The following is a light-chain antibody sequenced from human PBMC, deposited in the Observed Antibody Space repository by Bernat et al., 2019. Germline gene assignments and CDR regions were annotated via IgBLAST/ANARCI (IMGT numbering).Light chain of an antibody. CDR2: HAS. V-gene: IGKV3-15*01. CDR1: QNIYNN. CDR3: QQYNNWWT. J-gene: IGKJ1*01. Sequence: IVMTQCPASLSVSPGERATLSCRASQNIYNNLAWYQQKPGQAPRLLIYHASTTATGIPARFSGSGSGTEFTLTISSLQSEDFAVYYCQQYNNWWTFGQGTKVEIK.